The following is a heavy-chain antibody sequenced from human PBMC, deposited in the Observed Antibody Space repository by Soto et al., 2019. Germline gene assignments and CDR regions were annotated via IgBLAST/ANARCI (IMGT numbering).Heavy chain of an antibody. J-gene: IGHJ5*02. CDR1: GYTFTSYD. CDR3: ARGIKYGAYSRWFDP. CDR2: MNPNSGNT. V-gene: IGHV1-8*01. Sequence: QVQLVQSGAEVKKPGASVKVSCKASGYTFTSYDINWVRQATGQGLEYLGWMNPNSGNTGYVQKFQGRVTITRDTAISTADMELSSLRSEETAVYYCARGIKYGAYSRWFDPWGQGTLVTVSS. D-gene: IGHD4-17*01.